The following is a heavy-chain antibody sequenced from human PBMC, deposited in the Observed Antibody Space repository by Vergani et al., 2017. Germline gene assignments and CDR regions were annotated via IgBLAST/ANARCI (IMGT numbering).Heavy chain of an antibody. CDR2: ISGSGGST. Sequence: EVQLLESGGGLVQPGGSLRLSCAASGFTFSSYAMSWVRQAPGKGLEWVSAISGSGGSTYYSDSVKGRFTISRDNSKNTLYLQMNSLRAEDTAVYYGAKDRSSFYYYYMDVWGKGTTVTVSS. J-gene: IGHJ6*03. CDR3: AKDRSSFYYYYMDV. CDR1: GFTFSSYA. D-gene: IGHD2-2*01. V-gene: IGHV3-23*01.